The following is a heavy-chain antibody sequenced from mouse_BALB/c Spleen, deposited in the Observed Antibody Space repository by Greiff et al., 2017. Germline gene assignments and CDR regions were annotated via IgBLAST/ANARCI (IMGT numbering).Heavy chain of an antibody. J-gene: IGHJ2*01. D-gene: IGHD1-1*01. CDR1: GYTFTSYW. V-gene: IGHV1-69*02. CDR3: ATTNYFDY. CDR2: IDPSDSYT. Sequence: QVQLQQPGAELVKPGASVKLSCKASGYTFTSYWMHWVKQRPGQGLEWIGEIDPSDSYTNYNQKFKGKATLTVDKSSSTAYMQLSSLTSEDSAVYYCATTNYFDYWGKGTTLTVSS.